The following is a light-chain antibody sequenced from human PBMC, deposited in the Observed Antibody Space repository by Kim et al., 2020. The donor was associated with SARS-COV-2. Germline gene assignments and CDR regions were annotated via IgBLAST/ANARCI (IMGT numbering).Light chain of an antibody. V-gene: IGKV1-5*03. CDR2: LAS. Sequence: SASVGDIVTITCRASENIGTWLAWYQQKPGRAPSLLIYLASTLESGVPSRFSGTGSGTEFSLSMTSLQPDDFATYYCQHYSRFPYTFGQGTKLEI. CDR3: QHYSRFPYT. CDR1: ENIGTW. J-gene: IGKJ2*01.